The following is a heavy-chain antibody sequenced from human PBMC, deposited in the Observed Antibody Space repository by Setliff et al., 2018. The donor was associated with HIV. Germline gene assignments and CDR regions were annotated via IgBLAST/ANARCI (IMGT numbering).Heavy chain of an antibody. CDR1: GVSISNYY. V-gene: IGHV4-4*07. D-gene: IGHD3-10*01. CDR2: IYTSGNT. Sequence: SETLSLTCTVSGVSISNYYWSWIRQPAGKGLEWIGRIYTSGNTNYNPSLKSRVTMSVDTSKKQFSLKLTSVTAADTAVYHCAGHFYYSGSGIWAGLDSWGQGTLVTVSS. J-gene: IGHJ4*02. CDR3: AGHFYYSGSGIWAGLDS.